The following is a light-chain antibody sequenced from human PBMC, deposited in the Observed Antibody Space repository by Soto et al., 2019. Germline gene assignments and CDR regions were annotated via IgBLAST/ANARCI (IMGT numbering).Light chain of an antibody. Sequence: EIVITKSPSALSVSPGERATLSCGASQRVSIDLAWYQQTPAQAPRRLIYGASTRATGIPVRFSGSASGTEFTLTISSLQSEDFTVYYCQQHNKWPLTFGQGTKVDIK. CDR3: QQHNKWPLT. CDR2: GAS. CDR1: QRVSID. J-gene: IGKJ1*01. V-gene: IGKV3-15*01.